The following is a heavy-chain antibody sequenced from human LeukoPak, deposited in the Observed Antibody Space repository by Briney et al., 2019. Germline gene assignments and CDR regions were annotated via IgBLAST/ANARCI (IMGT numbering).Heavy chain of an antibody. CDR3: ALPGMVVVIKANRFDY. Sequence: SVKVSCKASGGTFSSYAISWVRQAPGQGLEWMGGIIPIFGTANYAQKFQGRVTITADESTSTAYMELSSLRSEDTAVYYCALPGMVVVIKANRFDYWGQGTLSPSPQ. V-gene: IGHV1-69*13. CDR1: GGTFSSYA. J-gene: IGHJ4*02. CDR2: IIPIFGTA. D-gene: IGHD3-22*01.